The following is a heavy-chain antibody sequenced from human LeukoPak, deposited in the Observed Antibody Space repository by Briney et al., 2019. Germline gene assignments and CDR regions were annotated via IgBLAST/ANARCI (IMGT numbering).Heavy chain of an antibody. V-gene: IGHV4-59*01. J-gene: IGHJ4*02. CDR1: GGSISSYY. D-gene: IGHD3-22*01. CDR3: ASVPYYYDSSGYPLDY. CDR2: IYYSGST. Sequence: SETLSLTCTVSGGSISSYYWSWIRQPPGKGLEWIGYIYYSGSTNYNPSLKSRVTISVDTSKNQFSLKLSSVTAADTAVYYCASVPYYYDSSGYPLDYWGQGTLVTVSS.